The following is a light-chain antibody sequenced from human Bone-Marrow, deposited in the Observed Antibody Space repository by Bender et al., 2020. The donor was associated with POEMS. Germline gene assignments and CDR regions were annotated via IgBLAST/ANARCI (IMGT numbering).Light chain of an antibody. V-gene: IGLV2-14*03. CDR1: SSDIGGDNF. CDR3: CSYAGRTL. Sequence: QSALTQPASVSGSPGQTTTISCSGVSSDIGGDNFVSWYQHHPGKAPKLTIYDVFNRPSGVSGRFSGSNSGNPASPTVSGLQAEDESDYCCCSYAGRTLFGAGTRLTVL. CDR2: DVF. J-gene: IGLJ2*01.